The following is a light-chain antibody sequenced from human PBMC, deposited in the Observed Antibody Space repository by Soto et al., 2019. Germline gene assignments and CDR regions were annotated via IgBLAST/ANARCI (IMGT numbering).Light chain of an antibody. J-gene: IGLJ1*01. CDR1: SSDVGAYNF. CDR3: MSFTSINTYV. V-gene: IGLV2-14*03. Sequence: QSALTQPASVSGSPGQSITISCTGTSSDVGAYNFVSWYQHHPDKAPKVVIYDVASRPSGVSYRFSASKSGNTASLTISGLQAEDEADYYCMSFTSINTYVFGTGTKVTVL. CDR2: DVA.